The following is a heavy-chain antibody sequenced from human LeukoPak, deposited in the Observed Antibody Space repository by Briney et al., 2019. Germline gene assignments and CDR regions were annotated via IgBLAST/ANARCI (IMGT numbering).Heavy chain of an antibody. J-gene: IGHJ3*02. CDR3: ARDQAYYYGSSGYYSGDDAFDI. Sequence: GGSLRLSCAASGFTFSSYWMHWVRQAPGKGLVWVSRINSDGSSTSYADSVKGRFTISRDNAKNTLYLQMNSLRAEDTAVYYCARDQAYYYGSSGYYSGDDAFDIWGQGTMVTVSS. CDR2: INSDGSST. D-gene: IGHD3-22*01. V-gene: IGHV3-74*01. CDR1: GFTFSSYW.